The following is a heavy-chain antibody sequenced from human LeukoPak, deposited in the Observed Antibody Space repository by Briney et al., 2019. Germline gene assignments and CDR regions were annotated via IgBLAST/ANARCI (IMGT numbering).Heavy chain of an antibody. CDR1: GFTFSSYA. CDR2: ISGSGGST. CDR3: ARTLRPGWSLAGDGMDV. Sequence: GGSLRLSCAASGFTFSSYAMSWVRQAPGRGLEWVSAISGSGGSTYYADSVKGRFTISRDNSKNTLYLQMNSLRAEDTAVYYCARTLRPGWSLAGDGMDVWGQGTTVTVSS. J-gene: IGHJ6*02. V-gene: IGHV3-23*01. D-gene: IGHD1-14*01.